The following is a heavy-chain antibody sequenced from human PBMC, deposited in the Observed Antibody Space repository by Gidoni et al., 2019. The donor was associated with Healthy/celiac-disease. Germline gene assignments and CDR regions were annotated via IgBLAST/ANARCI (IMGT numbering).Heavy chain of an antibody. CDR3: ARQFVVPDSSGYFPDAFDI. V-gene: IGHV5-51*01. Sequence: EVQLVQSGAEGKKPGESLKISCKGSGDSFTSNWIGWVRQMPGKGLEWMGIIYPGDSDTRYSPSFQGQVTISADKSISTAYLQWSSLKASDTAMYYCARQFVVPDSSGYFPDAFDIWGQGTMVTVSS. D-gene: IGHD3-22*01. J-gene: IGHJ3*02. CDR2: IYPGDSDT. CDR1: GDSFTSNW.